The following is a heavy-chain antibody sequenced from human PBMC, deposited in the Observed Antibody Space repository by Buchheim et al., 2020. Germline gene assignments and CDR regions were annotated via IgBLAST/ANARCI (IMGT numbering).Heavy chain of an antibody. V-gene: IGHV3-11*01. CDR1: GFTFSDYY. CDR2: ISSRGSTI. D-gene: IGHD6-13*01. Sequence: QVQLVESGGGLVKPGGSLRLSCAASGFTFSDYYMSWIRQAPGKGLEWVSYISSRGSTIYYADSVKGRFPITRDNAKNSLYLQMNSLRAEDTAVYYCARDYPSSSWYSVDYYYYGMDVWGQGTT. CDR3: ARDYPSSSWYSVDYYYYGMDV. J-gene: IGHJ6*02.